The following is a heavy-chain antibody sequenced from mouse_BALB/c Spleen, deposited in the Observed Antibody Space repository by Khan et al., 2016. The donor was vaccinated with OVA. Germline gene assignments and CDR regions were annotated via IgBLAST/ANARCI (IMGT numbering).Heavy chain of an antibody. V-gene: IGHV1-20*02. CDR3: ARKNGSDFDY. D-gene: IGHD1-1*01. Sequence: VQLKQSGPELVKPGASVKISCTASGYSFTGYFMNWVMQSHGKSLEWIGRINPHIGEAFYNQKFKGKATLTVDESSSTAHMELRSLAYEDSAVYYCARKNGSDFDYWGQGTTLTVSS. CDR2: INPHIGEA. J-gene: IGHJ2*01. CDR1: GYSFTGYF.